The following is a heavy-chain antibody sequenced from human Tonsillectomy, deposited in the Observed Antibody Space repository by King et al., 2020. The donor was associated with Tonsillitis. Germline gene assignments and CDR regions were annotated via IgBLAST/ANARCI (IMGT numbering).Heavy chain of an antibody. CDR2: IYYSGTT. CDR3: TRGRFGEDYDYYGMDV. V-gene: IGHV4-59*01. J-gene: IGHJ6*02. D-gene: IGHD3-10*01. Sequence: QLQESGPGLVKPSETLSLTCTVSGGSIRSFYWSWIRQPPGKGLEWIGYIYYSGTTYYNPSLKSRVTISVDTSKNQFSLKLSSVTAADTAVYYCTRGRFGEDYDYYGMDVWGQGTTVTVSS. CDR1: GGSIRSFY.